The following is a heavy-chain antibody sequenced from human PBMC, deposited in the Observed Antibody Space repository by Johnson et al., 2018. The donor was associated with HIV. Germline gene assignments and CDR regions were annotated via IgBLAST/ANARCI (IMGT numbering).Heavy chain of an antibody. CDR1: GFTFTNAW. CDR2: IKSETDGGRI. CDR3: TAEAAIHLWLIDAFDM. J-gene: IGHJ3*02. Sequence: EQLVESGGGLVKPGGSLRLSCAASGFTFTNAWMSWVRQAPGKGLEWVGRIKSETDGGRIDYAAPVKGRFSISRDDSKNMLYLQMNSLKIEDTAVYFCTAEAAIHLWLIDAFDMWGQGTMVTVSS. D-gene: IGHD5-18*01. V-gene: IGHV3-15*01.